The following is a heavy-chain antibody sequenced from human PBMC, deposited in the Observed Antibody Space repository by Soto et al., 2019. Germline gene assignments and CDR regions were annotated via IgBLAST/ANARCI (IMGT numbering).Heavy chain of an antibody. Sequence: GESLKISCKGSGYSFTSYWIGWVRQMPGKGLEWMGIIYPGDSDTRYSPSFQGQVTISADKSISTAYLQWSSLKASDTAMYYCASGTHSSSWYHYYYYGMDVWGQGTTVTVSS. CDR2: IYPGDSDT. V-gene: IGHV5-51*01. CDR3: ASGTHSSSWYHYYYYGMDV. D-gene: IGHD6-13*01. J-gene: IGHJ6*02. CDR1: GYSFTSYW.